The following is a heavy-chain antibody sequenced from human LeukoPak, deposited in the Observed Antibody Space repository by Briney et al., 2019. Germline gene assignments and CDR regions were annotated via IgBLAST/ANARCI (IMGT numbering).Heavy chain of an antibody. CDR2: IQQDGSEK. Sequence: GGSLRLSCAASGFTFSSYWMSWVRQAPGTGLGWEANIQQDGSEKYYVDSAKGRFTISRDNAQNSLYLQMISLRAEDTAVYYCARDAGPMTNDAFHIWGQGTMVTVSS. J-gene: IGHJ3*02. V-gene: IGHV3-7*01. CDR1: GFTFSSYW. CDR3: ARDAGPMTNDAFHI.